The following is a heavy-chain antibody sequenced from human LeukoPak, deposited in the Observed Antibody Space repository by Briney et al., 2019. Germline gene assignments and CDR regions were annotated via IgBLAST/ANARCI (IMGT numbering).Heavy chain of an antibody. CDR2: IYSGGST. CDR3: VSLWFGELMTQNY. Sequence: GGSLRLSCAASGFTVSSNYMSWVRQAPGKGLEWVSVIYSGGSTYCADSVKGRFTISRDNSKNTLYLQMNSLRAEDTAVYYCVSLWFGELMTQNYWGQGTLVTVSS. V-gene: IGHV3-66*01. D-gene: IGHD3-10*01. CDR1: GFTVSSNY. J-gene: IGHJ4*02.